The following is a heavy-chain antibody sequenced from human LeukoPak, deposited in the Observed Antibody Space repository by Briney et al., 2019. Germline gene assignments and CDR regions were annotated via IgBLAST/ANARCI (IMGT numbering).Heavy chain of an antibody. CDR1: GGTFSSYA. CDR3: ARETEAVAGTSWYFDL. D-gene: IGHD6-19*01. J-gene: IGHJ2*01. CDR2: IIPILGIA. Sequence: SVKVSCKASGGTFSSYAISWVRQAPGQGREWMGGIIPILGIANYAQKFQGRVTITADKSTSTAYMELSSLRSEDTAVYYCARETEAVAGTSWYFDLWGRGTLVTVSS. V-gene: IGHV1-69*10.